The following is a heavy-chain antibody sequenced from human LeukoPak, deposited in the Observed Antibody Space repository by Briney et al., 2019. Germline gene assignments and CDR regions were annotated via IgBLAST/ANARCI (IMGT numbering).Heavy chain of an antibody. Sequence: ASVKVSCKASGGTFSSYAISWVRQAPGQGLEWMGGIIPIFGTANYAQKFQGRVTITTDESTSTAYMELSSLRSEDTAVYYCASLIAAAEQFDYWGQGTLVTVSS. CDR3: ASLIAAAEQFDY. V-gene: IGHV1-69*05. CDR1: GGTFSSYA. J-gene: IGHJ4*02. CDR2: IIPIFGTA. D-gene: IGHD6-13*01.